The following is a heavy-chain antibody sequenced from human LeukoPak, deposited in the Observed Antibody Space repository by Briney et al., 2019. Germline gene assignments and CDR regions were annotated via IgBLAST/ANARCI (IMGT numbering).Heavy chain of an antibody. CDR3: ARLSYDSSGCRSRGAPIAFDI. V-gene: IGHV5-51*01. Sequence: PGESLKISCKGSGYSFTSYWIGWVRQMPGKGLEWMGIIYPGDSDTRYSPSFQGQVTISADKSISTAYLQWSSLKASDTAMYYCARLSYDSSGCRSRGAPIAFDIWGQGTMVTVSS. J-gene: IGHJ3*02. D-gene: IGHD3-22*01. CDR1: GYSFTSYW. CDR2: IYPGDSDT.